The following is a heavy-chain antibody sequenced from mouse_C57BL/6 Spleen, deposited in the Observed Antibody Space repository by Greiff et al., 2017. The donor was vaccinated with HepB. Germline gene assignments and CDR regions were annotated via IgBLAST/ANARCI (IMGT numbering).Heavy chain of an antibody. CDR1: GFSFNTYA. CDR2: IRSKSNNYAT. V-gene: IGHV10-1*01. J-gene: IGHJ1*03. Sequence: EVKLLESGGGLVQPKGSLKLSCAASGFSFNTYAMNWVRQAPGKGLEWVARIRSKSNNYATYYADSVKDRFTISRDDSESMLYLQMNNLKTEDTAMYYCVRIDWYFDVWGTGTTVTVSS. CDR3: VRIDWYFDV.